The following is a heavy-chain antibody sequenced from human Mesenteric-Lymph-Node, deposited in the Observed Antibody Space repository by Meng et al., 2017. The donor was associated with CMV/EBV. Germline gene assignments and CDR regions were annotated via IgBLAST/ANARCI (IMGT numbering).Heavy chain of an antibody. CDR2: MNPNSGNT. J-gene: IGHJ6*02. CDR1: GYTFTSYD. CDR3: ARGGSSPARHYYGMDV. Sequence: ASVKVSCKASGYTFTSYDINWVRQATGQGLEWMGWMNPNSGNTGYAQKFQGRVTMTRNTSISTAYMELSSLRSEDTAVYYCARGGSSPARHYYGMDVWGQGTTVTVSS. D-gene: IGHD2-15*01. V-gene: IGHV1-8*01.